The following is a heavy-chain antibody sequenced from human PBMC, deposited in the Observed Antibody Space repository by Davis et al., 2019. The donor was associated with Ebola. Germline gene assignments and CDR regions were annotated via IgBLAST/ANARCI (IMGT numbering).Heavy chain of an antibody. D-gene: IGHD7-27*01. CDR3: ARGSENWDYVDY. Sequence: GWSLRLFCAASGFTFSNYGMHWVRQAPGKWLEWVAVLSYDGSNKYYADSVKGRFTISRDNAKNSLYLQMSSLRAEDTAVYYCARGSENWDYVDYWGQGTLVTVSS. J-gene: IGHJ4*02. CDR2: LSYDGSNK. CDR1: GFTFSNYG. V-gene: IGHV3-30*03.